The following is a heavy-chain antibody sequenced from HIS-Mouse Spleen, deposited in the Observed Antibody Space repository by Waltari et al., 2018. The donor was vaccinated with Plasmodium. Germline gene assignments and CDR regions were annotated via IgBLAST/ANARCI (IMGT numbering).Heavy chain of an antibody. V-gene: IGHV3-30*04. J-gene: IGHJ6*02. CDR3: ARAHTGYSSSWYYYGMDV. Sequence: QVQLVESGGGVVQPGRSLRLSCAASGFTFSSYAMHWVRQAPGKGLGWVAFISYEGSNKYYADSVKGRFTISRDNSKNTLYLQMNSLRAEDTAVYYCARAHTGYSSSWYYYGMDVWGQGTTVTVSS. D-gene: IGHD6-13*01. CDR1: GFTFSSYA. CDR2: ISYEGSNK.